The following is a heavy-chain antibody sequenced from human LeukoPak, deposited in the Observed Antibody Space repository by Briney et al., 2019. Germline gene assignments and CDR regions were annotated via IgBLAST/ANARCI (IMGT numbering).Heavy chain of an antibody. CDR3: ARDRYGDIEYFQH. V-gene: IGHV3-30*03. D-gene: IGHD4-17*01. J-gene: IGHJ1*01. Sequence: PGGSLRLSCAASGFTFSSYWMSWVRQAPGKGLEWVAVISYDGSNKYYADSVKGRFTISRDNSKNTLYLQMNSLRAEDTAVYYCARDRYGDIEYFQHWGQGTLVTVSS. CDR1: GFTFSSYW. CDR2: ISYDGSNK.